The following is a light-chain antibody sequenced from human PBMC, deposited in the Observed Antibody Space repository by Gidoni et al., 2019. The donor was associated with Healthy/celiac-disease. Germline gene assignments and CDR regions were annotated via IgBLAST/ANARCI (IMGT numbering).Light chain of an antibody. Sequence: IQLTQSPSTLSASGVDRVTITCRASQSISSWLAWYQQKPGKAPELLIYKASNLASGVPSRFSGSGSGTEFTLTISSLQPDDFATYYCQQYNSYSYTFGQGTKLEIK. J-gene: IGKJ2*01. CDR3: QQYNSYSYT. CDR2: KAS. V-gene: IGKV1-5*03. CDR1: QSISSW.